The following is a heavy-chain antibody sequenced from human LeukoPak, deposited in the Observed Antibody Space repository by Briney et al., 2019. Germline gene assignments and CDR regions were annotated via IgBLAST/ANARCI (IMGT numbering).Heavy chain of an antibody. Sequence: PSETLSLTCTVSGGSISTSNYYWSWIRQPAGKGLEWIGRIYTSGSTNYNPSLKSRVTMSVDTSKNQFSLKLSSVTAADTAVYYCARGGERLGELPDDAFDIWGQGTMVTVSS. J-gene: IGHJ3*02. D-gene: IGHD3-16*01. CDR1: GGSISTSNYY. CDR2: IYTSGST. V-gene: IGHV4-61*02. CDR3: ARGGERLGELPDDAFDI.